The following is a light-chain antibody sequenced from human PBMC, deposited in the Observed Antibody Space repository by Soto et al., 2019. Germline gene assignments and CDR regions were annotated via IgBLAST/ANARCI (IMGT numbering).Light chain of an antibody. CDR1: SSDVGGYDY. CDR3: SSYTSSITLGV. V-gene: IGLV2-14*01. Sequence: QSALTQPASVSGSPGQSITISCTGTSSDVGGYDYVSWYQQYPGKAPKLMIYDVSNRPSGVSNRFSGSKSGNTASLTISGLQDEDEADYYCSSYTSSITLGVFGTGTKVTVL. CDR2: DVS. J-gene: IGLJ1*01.